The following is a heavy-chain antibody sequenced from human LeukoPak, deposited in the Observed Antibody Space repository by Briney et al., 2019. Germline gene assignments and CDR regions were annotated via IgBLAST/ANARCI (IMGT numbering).Heavy chain of an antibody. CDR3: AHLEVATTDFAFDY. Sequence: PGGSLRLSCAASGFTFSSYAMSWVRQAPGKGLEWVSAISGSGGSTYYADSVKGRFTISRDNSKNTLYLQMNSLRAEDTAVYYCAHLEVATTDFAFDYWGQGTLATVSS. V-gene: IGHV3-23*01. J-gene: IGHJ4*02. CDR2: ISGSGGST. D-gene: IGHD5-12*01. CDR1: GFTFSSYA.